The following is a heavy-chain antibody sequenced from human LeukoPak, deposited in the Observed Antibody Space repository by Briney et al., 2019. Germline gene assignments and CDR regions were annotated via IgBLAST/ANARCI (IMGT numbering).Heavy chain of an antibody. CDR1: GFTFSSYA. D-gene: IGHD1-26*01. V-gene: IGHV3-74*01. CDR2: INSDGSST. CDR3: ARERGIVGATRLDY. J-gene: IGHJ4*02. Sequence: GGSLRLSCAASGFTFSSYAMHWVRQAPGKGLVWVSRINSDGSSTSYADSVKGRFTISRDNAKNTLYLQMNSLRAEDTAVYYCARERGIVGATRLDYWGQGTLVTVSS.